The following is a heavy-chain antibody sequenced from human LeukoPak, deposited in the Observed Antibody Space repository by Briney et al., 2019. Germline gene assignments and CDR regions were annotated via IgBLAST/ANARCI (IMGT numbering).Heavy chain of an antibody. D-gene: IGHD6-19*01. J-gene: IGHJ4*02. Sequence: ASVKVSCKASGYTFTSYGISWVRQAPGQGLEWMGWISAYNGNTNYAQKLQGRVTMTTDTSTSTAYMELRSLRSDDTAVYYCAGAVTGVSDPDYWGQGTLVTVSS. V-gene: IGHV1-18*01. CDR3: AGAVTGVSDPDY. CDR1: GYTFTSYG. CDR2: ISAYNGNT.